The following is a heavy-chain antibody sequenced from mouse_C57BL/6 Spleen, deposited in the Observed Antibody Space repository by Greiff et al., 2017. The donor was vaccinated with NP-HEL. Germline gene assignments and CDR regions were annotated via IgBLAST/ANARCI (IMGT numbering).Heavy chain of an antibody. CDR3: ARLDGSSYLWYFDV. V-gene: IGHV1-26*01. Sequence: EVQLQQSGPELVKPGASVKISCKASGYTFTDYYMNWVKQSHGKSLEWIGDINPNNGGTSYNQKFKGKATLTVDKSSSTAYMELRSLTSEDSAVYYCARLDGSSYLWYFDVWGTGTTVTVSS. CDR1: GYTFTDYY. CDR2: INPNNGGT. J-gene: IGHJ1*03. D-gene: IGHD1-1*01.